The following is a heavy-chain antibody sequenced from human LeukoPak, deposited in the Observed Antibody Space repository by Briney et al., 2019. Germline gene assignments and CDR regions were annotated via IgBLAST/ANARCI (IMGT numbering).Heavy chain of an antibody. D-gene: IGHD6-6*01. CDR1: GGSISSSSYY. Sequence: SETLSLTCTVSGGSISSSSYYWGWIRQPPGKGLEWIGSIYYSGSTYYNPSLKSRVTISVDTSKNQFSPKLSSVTAADTAVYYCARHLEYSSSSGYFDYWGQGTLVTVSS. CDR3: ARHLEYSSSSGYFDY. J-gene: IGHJ4*02. CDR2: IYYSGST. V-gene: IGHV4-39*01.